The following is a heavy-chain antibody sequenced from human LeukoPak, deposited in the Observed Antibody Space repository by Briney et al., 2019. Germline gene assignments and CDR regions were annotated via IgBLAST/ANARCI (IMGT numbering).Heavy chain of an antibody. CDR3: ASWAMVRGVIITSH. CDR2: IIPIFGTA. V-gene: IGHV1-69*05. D-gene: IGHD3-10*01. CDR1: GGTFSSYA. J-gene: IGHJ4*02. Sequence: ASVKVSCKASGGTFSSYAISWVRQAPGQGLEWMGGIIPIFGTANYAQKFQGRVTITTDESTSTAYMELSSLRSEDTAVYYCASWAMVRGVIITSHWGQGTLVTVSS.